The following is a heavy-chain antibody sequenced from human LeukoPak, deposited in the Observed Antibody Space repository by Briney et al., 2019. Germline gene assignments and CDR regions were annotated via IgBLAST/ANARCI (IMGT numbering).Heavy chain of an antibody. J-gene: IGHJ4*02. D-gene: IGHD5-24*01. V-gene: IGHV4-4*02. Sequence: PSETLSLTCAVSGASISSTYWSTWVRQPPGKGLEWIGEIHDSGSTNYNPSLKSRATISVDKSKKQFSLNLTSVTAADTAVYYCATRATDGPLWGQGTLVTVSS. CDR1: GASISSTYW. CDR3: ATRATDGPL. CDR2: IHDSGST.